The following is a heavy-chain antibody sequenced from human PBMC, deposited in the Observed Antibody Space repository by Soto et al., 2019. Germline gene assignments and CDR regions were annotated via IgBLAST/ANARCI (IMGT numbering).Heavy chain of an antibody. D-gene: IGHD2-21*02. Sequence: QVQLVESGGGVVQPGRSLRLSCAASGFTFSSYGMHWVRQAPGKGLEWVAVISYDGSNKYYADSVKGRFTISRDNSKNTLYLRMNGLRAEDTAVYYCAKETYWGGDCYRVPMDVWGQGTTVTVSS. CDR2: ISYDGSNK. V-gene: IGHV3-30*18. CDR3: AKETYWGGDCYRVPMDV. J-gene: IGHJ6*02. CDR1: GFTFSSYG.